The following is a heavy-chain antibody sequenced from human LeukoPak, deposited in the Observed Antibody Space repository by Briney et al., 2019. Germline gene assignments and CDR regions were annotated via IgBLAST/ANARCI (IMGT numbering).Heavy chain of an antibody. CDR3: ARVFDYDFWSGRNIYYYYYMDV. CDR2: MNPNSGNT. CDR1: GYTFTSYD. V-gene: IGHV1-8*01. J-gene: IGHJ6*03. Sequence: GASVKVSCKASGYTFTSYDINWVRQATGQGLEWMGWMNPNSGNTGYAQKFQGRVTMTRNTSISTAYMELSSLRSEDTAVYYCARVFDYDFWSGRNIYYYYYMDVWGKGTTVTVSS. D-gene: IGHD3-3*01.